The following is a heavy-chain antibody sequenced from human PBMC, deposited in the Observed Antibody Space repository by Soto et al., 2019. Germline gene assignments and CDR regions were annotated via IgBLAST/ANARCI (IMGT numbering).Heavy chain of an antibody. Sequence: QVQLVESGGGVVQPGRSPRLSCAASGFTFSSYAMHWVRQAPGKGLEWVAVISYDGSNKYYADSVKGRFTISRDNSKNTLYLQMNSLRAEDTAVYYCARPPPYYYDSSGYYYPWAAFDIWGQGTMVTVSS. D-gene: IGHD3-22*01. CDR2: ISYDGSNK. CDR1: GFTFSSYA. CDR3: ARPPPYYYDSSGYYYPWAAFDI. J-gene: IGHJ3*02. V-gene: IGHV3-30-3*01.